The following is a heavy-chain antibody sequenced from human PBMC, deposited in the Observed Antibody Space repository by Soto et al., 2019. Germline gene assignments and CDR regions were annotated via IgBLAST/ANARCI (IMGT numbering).Heavy chain of an antibody. J-gene: IGHJ6*02. CDR1: GFTFSTYW. Sequence: GGSLRLSCAASGFTFSTYWMSWVRQAPGKGLEWVANIKEDGNEKYYVDSVEGRFTISRDNAKNSLYLQMTSLRAEDTALYYCARGWGYFDSSGFPYLYAMDVWGQGTTVTVSS. V-gene: IGHV3-7*01. CDR3: ARGWGYFDSSGFPYLYAMDV. CDR2: IKEDGNEK. D-gene: IGHD3-22*01.